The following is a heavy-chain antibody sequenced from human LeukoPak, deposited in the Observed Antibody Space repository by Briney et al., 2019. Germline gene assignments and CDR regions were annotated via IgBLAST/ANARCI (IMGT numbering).Heavy chain of an antibody. D-gene: IGHD2-8*02. CDR1: GFTFSTYA. CDR2: MSGNGGVK. V-gene: IGHV3-23*01. Sequence: PGGSQRLSCVGSGFTFSTYAMSWVRQPAGKGPQWVAGMSGNGGVKYYADFVKGRFAISRDNSKNTLFLQMNTLRAEDTAIYYCAKDPTAVLASFDLWGQGTLVTVSS. J-gene: IGHJ3*01. CDR3: AKDPTAVLASFDL.